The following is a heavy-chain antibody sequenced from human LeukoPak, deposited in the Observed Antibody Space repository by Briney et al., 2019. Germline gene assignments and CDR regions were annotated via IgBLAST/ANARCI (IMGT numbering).Heavy chain of an antibody. CDR3: ARGTGGAAAADFDP. V-gene: IGHV4-31*03. Sequence: PSETLSLTCTVSGDSISSDGYYWSWIRQHPGNGLEWIGFIYYTGSTYYNPSLKSRATISVDTSKNHFSLKLTSVTAADTAVYYCARGTGGAAAADFDPWGQGTLVTASS. J-gene: IGHJ5*02. CDR1: GDSISSDGYY. D-gene: IGHD6-13*01. CDR2: IYYTGST.